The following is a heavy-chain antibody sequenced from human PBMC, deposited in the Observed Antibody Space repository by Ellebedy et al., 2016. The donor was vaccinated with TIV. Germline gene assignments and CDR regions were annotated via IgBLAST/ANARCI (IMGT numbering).Heavy chain of an antibody. J-gene: IGHJ5*02. Sequence: GESLKISXAASGFTVSSNYMSWVRQAPGKGLEWVSVIYSGGSTYYADSVKGRFTISRDNSKNTLYLQMNSLRAEDTAVYYCARVVAGWFDPWGQGTLVTVSS. CDR2: IYSGGST. CDR1: GFTVSSNY. D-gene: IGHD3-10*01. CDR3: ARVVAGWFDP. V-gene: IGHV3-53*01.